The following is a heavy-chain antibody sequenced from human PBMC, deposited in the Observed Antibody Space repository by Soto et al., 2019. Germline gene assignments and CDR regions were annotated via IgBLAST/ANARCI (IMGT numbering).Heavy chain of an antibody. V-gene: IGHV4-59*01. Sequence: SETLSLTCSISNGSIGGFYWNWIRQSPEKGLEWIGQIYFSGSTIYSPSFQSRVTLSVDSSKSQVALRLTSVTAADTAVYFCARASGMSIYNGFDPWGQGILVTVSS. D-gene: IGHD3-10*01. J-gene: IGHJ5*02. CDR2: IYFSGST. CDR3: ARASGMSIYNGFDP. CDR1: NGSIGGFY.